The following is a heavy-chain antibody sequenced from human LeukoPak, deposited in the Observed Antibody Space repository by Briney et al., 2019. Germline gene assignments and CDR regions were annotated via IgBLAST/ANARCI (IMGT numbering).Heavy chain of an antibody. D-gene: IGHD6-13*01. Sequence: GGSLRLSCAASGFTVSSNYMSWVRQAPGKGLEWVSVIYSGGSTYYADSVKGRFTISRDNSKNTLYLQMNSLRAEDTAVYYCARDSTRVGAALGGAFDIWGQGTMVTVSS. J-gene: IGHJ3*02. CDR2: IYSGGST. CDR1: GFTVSSNY. CDR3: ARDSTRVGAALGGAFDI. V-gene: IGHV3-53*01.